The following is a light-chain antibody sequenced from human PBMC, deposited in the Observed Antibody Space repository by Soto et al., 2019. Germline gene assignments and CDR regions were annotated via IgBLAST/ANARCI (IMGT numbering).Light chain of an antibody. Sequence: EIVMTQSPATLSVSPGERASLSCRANQSISTNLAWYQQKPGQAPRLLIYGASTRATGIPARFSGSGSGTEFTLTISSPQSEDFAVYYCQQYDKWPLTFGPGTKVDIE. CDR3: QQYDKWPLT. V-gene: IGKV3-15*01. CDR1: QSISTN. J-gene: IGKJ3*01. CDR2: GAS.